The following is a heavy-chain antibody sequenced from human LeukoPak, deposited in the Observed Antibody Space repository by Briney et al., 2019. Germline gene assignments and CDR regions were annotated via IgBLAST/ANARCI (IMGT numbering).Heavy chain of an antibody. J-gene: IGHJ4*02. CDR1: GYTFTVYY. Sequence: ASVKVSCKASGYTFTVYYMHWVRQAPGQGLEWMGWINPNSGGTNYAQKFQGRVTMTRDTSISTAYMELSGLRSDDTAVYYCASPTYSGYGDSLDYWGQGTLVTVSS. D-gene: IGHD5-12*01. CDR3: ASPTYSGYGDSLDY. CDR2: INPNSGGT. V-gene: IGHV1-2*02.